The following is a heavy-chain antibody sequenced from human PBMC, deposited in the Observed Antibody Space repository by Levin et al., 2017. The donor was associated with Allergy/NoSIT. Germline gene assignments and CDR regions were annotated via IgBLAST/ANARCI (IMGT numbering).Heavy chain of an antibody. CDR3: ARDPIFGSGRGIEY. CDR1: GFTFNDYY. D-gene: IGHD3-10*01. Sequence: GESLKISCAASGFTFNDYYLSWIRQAPGKGPEWLSCISGSSRTKYADSVKGRFTISRDNAKNSLYLQMNRLRTEDTAVYYCARDPIFGSGRGIEYWGQGTLVTVSS. V-gene: IGHV3-11*05. J-gene: IGHJ4*02. CDR2: ISGSSRT.